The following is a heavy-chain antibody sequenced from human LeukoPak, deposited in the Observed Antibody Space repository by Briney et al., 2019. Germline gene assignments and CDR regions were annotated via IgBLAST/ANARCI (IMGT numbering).Heavy chain of an antibody. J-gene: IGHJ6*04. CDR2: INHSGST. CDR1: GGSFSGYY. CDR3: ARGRPGLYTVPEMDV. V-gene: IGHV4-34*01. D-gene: IGHD2-2*01. Sequence: PSETLSLTCAVYGGSFSGYYWSWIRQPPGKGLEWIGEINHSGSTNYNPSLKSRVTISVDTSKNQFSLKLSSVTAADTAVYYCARGRPGLYTVPEMDVWGKGTTVTVSS.